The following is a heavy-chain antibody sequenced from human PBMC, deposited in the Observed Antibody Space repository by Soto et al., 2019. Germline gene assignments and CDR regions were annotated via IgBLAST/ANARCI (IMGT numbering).Heavy chain of an antibody. D-gene: IGHD5-18*01. J-gene: IGHJ4*02. V-gene: IGHV3-7*01. CDR3: ARDYSHGWDY. Sequence: EVQLVESGGGLVQPGGSLRLSCAVSGFTFRSHWMSWVRQAPGKGLEWVANIKDYGSEIYYVDSVKGRFTLSRDNSKNSLYLQMNSLRAEDTAVYYCARDYSHGWDYWGQGTLVTASS. CDR2: IKDYGSEI. CDR1: GFTFRSHW.